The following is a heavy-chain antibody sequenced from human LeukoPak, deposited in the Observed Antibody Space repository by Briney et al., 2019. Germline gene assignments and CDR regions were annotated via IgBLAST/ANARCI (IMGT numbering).Heavy chain of an antibody. J-gene: IGHJ4*02. V-gene: IGHV2-5*02. CDR1: GFSLSTSGVG. Sequence: SGPTLVNPTQTLTLTCTFSGFSLSTSGVGVGWIRQPPGKALEWLALIYWDDDKRYSPSLKSRLTITKDTSENQVVLTMTNMDPVDTATYYRAHTSPETLEFDYWGQGTLVTVSS. CDR3: AHTSPETLEFDY. CDR2: IYWDDDK.